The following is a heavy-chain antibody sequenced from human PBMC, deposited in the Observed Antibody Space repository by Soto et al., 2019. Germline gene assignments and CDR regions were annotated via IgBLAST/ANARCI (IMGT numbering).Heavy chain of an antibody. D-gene: IGHD6-19*01. V-gene: IGHV1-18*01. Sequence: QVQLVQSGAEVKKPGASVKVSCKASGYTFTSYGISWVRQAPGQGLEWMGWISAYNGNTNYAQKLQGRVTMTTDTYTSTAYMELRSLRSDDTAVYYCARDPYIAVAGTESYFDYWGQGTLVTVSS. J-gene: IGHJ4*02. CDR1: GYTFTSYG. CDR2: ISAYNGNT. CDR3: ARDPYIAVAGTESYFDY.